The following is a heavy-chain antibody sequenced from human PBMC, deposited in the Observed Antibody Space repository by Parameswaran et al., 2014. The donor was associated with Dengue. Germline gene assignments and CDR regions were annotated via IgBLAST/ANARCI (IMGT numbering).Heavy chain of an antibody. Sequence: WVRQAPGQGLEWLGWINPKSGGTRYAPKFQGRVTMTRDTSVSTAYMDLDSLRSNDTAVYYCARDKWIPEGFFDFWGQGTLVTVSS. CDR2: INPKSGGT. V-gene: IGHV1-2*02. J-gene: IGHJ4*02. D-gene: IGHD5-12*01. CDR3: ARDKWIPEGFFDF.